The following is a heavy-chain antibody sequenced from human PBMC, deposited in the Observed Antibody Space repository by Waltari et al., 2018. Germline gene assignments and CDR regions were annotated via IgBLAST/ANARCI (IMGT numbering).Heavy chain of an antibody. J-gene: IGHJ4*02. CDR3: ARGGTAARYFDY. CDR1: GGSFSGYY. V-gene: IGHV4-34*01. CDR2: INHSGST. D-gene: IGHD6-6*01. Sequence: QVQLQQWGAGLLKPSETLSLTCAVYGGSFSGYYWSWIRQPPGKGLEWIGEINHSGSTNCTPALKSRVTMSLDTSKNHFSLKLSSVTAADTSVYYCARGGTAARYFDYWGLGTLVTVSS.